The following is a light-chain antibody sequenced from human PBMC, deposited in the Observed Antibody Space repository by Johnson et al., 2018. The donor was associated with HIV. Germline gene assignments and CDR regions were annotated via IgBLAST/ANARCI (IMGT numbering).Light chain of an antibody. Sequence: QSVLTQPPSVSAAPGQKVTISCSGSSSNIGNNYVSWYQHLPGTAPKLLIYENNRRPSGIPDRFSGSQSGTSATLGITGLQTGDEADYYCGTWDSRLNAYVFGAGTKVTVL. CDR3: GTWDSRLNAYV. J-gene: IGLJ1*01. CDR2: ENN. V-gene: IGLV1-51*02. CDR1: SSNIGNNY.